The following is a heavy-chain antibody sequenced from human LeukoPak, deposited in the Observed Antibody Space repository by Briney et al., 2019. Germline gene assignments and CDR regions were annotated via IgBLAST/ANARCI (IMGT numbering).Heavy chain of an antibody. V-gene: IGHV3-66*01. CDR3: AREALGGGGY. J-gene: IGHJ4*02. D-gene: IGHD3-10*01. Sequence: PGGSLRLSCAASGFTVGSNYMSWVRQAPGKGLEWVSIIYSSGSTYYADSVKGRFTISRDNSKNTLYLQMNSLRAEDTAVYHCAREALGGGGYWGQGTLVTVSS. CDR1: GFTVGSNY. CDR2: IYSSGST.